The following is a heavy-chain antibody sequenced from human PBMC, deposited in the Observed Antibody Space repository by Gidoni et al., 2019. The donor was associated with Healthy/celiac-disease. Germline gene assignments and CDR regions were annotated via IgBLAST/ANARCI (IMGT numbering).Heavy chain of an antibody. D-gene: IGHD6-19*01. J-gene: IGHJ4*02. CDR3: ARGVGSSGWYYRAPHVGYDY. Sequence: VYGGSFSGYYWSWIRQPPGKGREWIGESNHSGSTNYNPSLKSRVTISVDTSKNQFSLKLSSVTAANTAVYYWARGVGSSGWYYRAPHVGYDYWGQGTLVTVSS. CDR2: SNHSGST. V-gene: IGHV4-34*01. CDR1: GGSFSGYY.